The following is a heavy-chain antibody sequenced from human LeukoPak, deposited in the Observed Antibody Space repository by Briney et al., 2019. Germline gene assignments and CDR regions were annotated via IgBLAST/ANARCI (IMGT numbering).Heavy chain of an antibody. CDR3: ARAVYDILTGQPGWFDP. Sequence: ASVKVSCKAPGYTFTGYYMHWVRQAPGQGLEWMGRINPNSGGTNYARKFQGRVTMTRDTSISTAYMELSRLRSDDTAVYYCARAVYDILTGQPGWFDPWGQGTLVTVSS. CDR2: INPNSGGT. CDR1: GYTFTGYY. D-gene: IGHD3-9*01. V-gene: IGHV1-2*06. J-gene: IGHJ5*02.